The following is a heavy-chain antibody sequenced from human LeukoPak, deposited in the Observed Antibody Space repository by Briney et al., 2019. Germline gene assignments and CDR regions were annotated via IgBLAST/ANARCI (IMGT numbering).Heavy chain of an antibody. D-gene: IGHD5-18*01. Sequence: GASVKVSCKASGYTFTSYDINWVRQATGQGLEWMGWMNPNSGNTGYAQKFQGRVTITADKSTSTAYMELSSLRSEDTAVYYCARDPTHGYSYGTRRWGQGTLVTVSS. CDR1: GYTFTSYD. CDR2: MNPNSGNT. J-gene: IGHJ4*02. CDR3: ARDPTHGYSYGTRR. V-gene: IGHV1-8*01.